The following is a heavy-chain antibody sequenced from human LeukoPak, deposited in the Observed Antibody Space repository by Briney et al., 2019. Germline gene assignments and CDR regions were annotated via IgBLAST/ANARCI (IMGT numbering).Heavy chain of an antibody. D-gene: IGHD6-13*01. CDR3: ASYSIAAAGFDY. V-gene: IGHV3-11*06. Sequence: GGSLRLSCAASGFTFSDYYMSWIRQAPGKGLEWVSYISSSSSHTNYADSVKGRFTISRDNAKNSLYLQMNSLRAEDTAVYYCASYSIAAAGFDYWGQGTLVTVSS. J-gene: IGHJ4*02. CDR2: ISSSSSHT. CDR1: GFTFSDYY.